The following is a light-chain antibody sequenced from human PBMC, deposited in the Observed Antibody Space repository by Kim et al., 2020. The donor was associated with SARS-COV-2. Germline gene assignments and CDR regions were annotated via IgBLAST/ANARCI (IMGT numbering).Light chain of an antibody. Sequence: SIGDRVTITCRTTQSISSHLNWYQQKPGRAPKHLISAASTLQGRVPSRFSGSGSETDFALTISSLQPEDFATYFCQQSYITPFTFGPGTKVDIK. J-gene: IGKJ3*01. CDR1: QSISSH. CDR2: AAS. CDR3: QQSYITPFT. V-gene: IGKV1-39*01.